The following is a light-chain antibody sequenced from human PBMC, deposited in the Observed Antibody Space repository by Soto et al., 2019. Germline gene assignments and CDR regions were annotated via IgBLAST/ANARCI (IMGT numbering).Light chain of an antibody. CDR1: QSVSSY. J-gene: IGKJ3*01. V-gene: IGKV3-11*01. CDR2: DAS. Sequence: EIVLTQSPATLSLSPGERATLSCRASQSVSSYLAWYQQKPGQAPRLLIYDASNRATGIPARFSGSGSGTDFTLTISSLEPEDFAVYYCQQRSNWPPDTFGPGTKV. CDR3: QQRSNWPPDT.